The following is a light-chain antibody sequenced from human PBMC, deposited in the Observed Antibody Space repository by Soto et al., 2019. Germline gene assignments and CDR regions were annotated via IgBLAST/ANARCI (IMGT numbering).Light chain of an antibody. J-gene: IGKJ2*01. CDR1: QGVSSN. CDR3: QQYNNWPPIT. Sequence: ETVMTQSPATLSVSPGERATLSCRASQGVSSNLAWYQQTPGQAPRLLIYSASTRATGIPARFSGSGSGTEVSLTISSLQSEDFAVYYCQQYNNWPPITFGQGTKLEIK. V-gene: IGKV3-15*01. CDR2: SAS.